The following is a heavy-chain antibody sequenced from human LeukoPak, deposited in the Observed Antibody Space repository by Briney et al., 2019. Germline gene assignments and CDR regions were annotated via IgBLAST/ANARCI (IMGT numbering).Heavy chain of an antibody. D-gene: IGHD3-10*01. Sequence: PSETLSLTCTVSGGSISSYYWSWIRQPPVKGREWIGYIYYSGSTNYNPSLKSRVTISVDTSKNQFSLKLSSVTAADTAVYYCARGHRDYGWGSFPFDYWGQGTLVTVSS. CDR3: ARGHRDYGWGSFPFDY. V-gene: IGHV4-59*01. J-gene: IGHJ4*02. CDR2: IYYSGST. CDR1: GGSISSYY.